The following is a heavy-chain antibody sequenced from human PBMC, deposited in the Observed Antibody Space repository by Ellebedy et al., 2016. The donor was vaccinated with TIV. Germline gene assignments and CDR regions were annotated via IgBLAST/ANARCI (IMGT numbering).Heavy chain of an antibody. D-gene: IGHD2-21*02. CDR2: ISWNGGAI. J-gene: IGHJ6*03. CDR1: GFTFSHHW. Sequence: SLKISXAASGFTFSHHWMHWVRQVPGKALEWVSGISWNGGAIGYADSVKGRFTVSRDNAKNSLYLQMDSLRPEDTALYYCVVRGDADAPWAGDFTDVWGKGTAVTVSS. V-gene: IGHV3-9*01. CDR3: VVRGDADAPWAGDFTDV.